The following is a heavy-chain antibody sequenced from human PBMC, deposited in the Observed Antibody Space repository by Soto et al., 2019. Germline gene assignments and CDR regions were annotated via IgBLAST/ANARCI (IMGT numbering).Heavy chain of an antibody. CDR3: ARERYCSSTSCPPDAFDI. Sequence: ASVKVSCKASGYTFTSHYMHWVRQAPGQWLEWMGRINPSGGSTSYAQKFQGRVTMTTDTSTSTAYMELSSLRSEDTAVYYCARERYCSSTSCPPDAFDIWGQGTMVTVSS. V-gene: IGHV1-46*01. D-gene: IGHD2-2*01. CDR1: GYTFTSHY. CDR2: INPSGGST. J-gene: IGHJ3*02.